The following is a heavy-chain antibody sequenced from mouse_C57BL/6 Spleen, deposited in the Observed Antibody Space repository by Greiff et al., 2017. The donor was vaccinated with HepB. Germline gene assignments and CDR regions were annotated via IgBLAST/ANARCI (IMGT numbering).Heavy chain of an antibody. V-gene: IGHV10-1*01. CDR3: VRSNWGYFDV. D-gene: IGHD4-1*01. Sequence: EVQLVESGGGLVQPKGSLKLSCAASGFSFNTYAMNWVRQAPGKGLEWVARIRSKSNNYATYYADSVKDRLTISRDDSESMLYLQMNNLKTEDTAMYYCVRSNWGYFDVWGTGTTVTVSS. CDR2: IRSKSNNYAT. CDR1: GFSFNTYA. J-gene: IGHJ1*03.